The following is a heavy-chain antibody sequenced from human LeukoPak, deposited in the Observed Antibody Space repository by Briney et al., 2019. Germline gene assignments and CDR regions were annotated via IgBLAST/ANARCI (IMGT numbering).Heavy chain of an antibody. D-gene: IGHD1-26*01. CDR2: ISGSGGST. J-gene: IGHJ4*02. CDR1: GFTFSSYS. V-gene: IGHV3-23*01. CDR3: ARGGSFMYYFDY. Sequence: GGSLRLSCAASGFTFSSYSMNWVRQAPGKGLEWVSAISGSGGSTYYADSVKGRFTISRDNSKNTLYLQMNSLRAEDTAVYYCARGGSFMYYFDYWRQGTLVTVSS.